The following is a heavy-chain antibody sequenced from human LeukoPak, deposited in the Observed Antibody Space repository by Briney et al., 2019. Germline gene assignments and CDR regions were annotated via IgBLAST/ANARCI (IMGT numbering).Heavy chain of an antibody. CDR3: ARQEYQLLSRSWFDP. V-gene: IGHV4-38-2*01. CDR1: GYSISSGYY. D-gene: IGHD2-2*01. Sequence: PSETLSLTCAVSGYSISSGYYWGWIRQPPGKGREWIGRIYHSGSTYYNPSLKSRVTISVDTSKTQSSLKLSSVTAADTAVYYCARQEYQLLSRSWFDPWGQGTLVTVSS. J-gene: IGHJ5*02. CDR2: IYHSGST.